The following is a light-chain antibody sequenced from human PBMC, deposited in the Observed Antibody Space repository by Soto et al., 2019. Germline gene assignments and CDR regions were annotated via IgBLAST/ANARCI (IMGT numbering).Light chain of an antibody. CDR2: STN. Sequence: QAVVPQEPSLTVSPAGTVTLTCASSTGAVTSEYYANWFQHKPGQVPTTLIYSTNNRHSWTPARFSGSLLGGKAALTLSGVQPDDEADYYCLLYGDDTWVFGGGTKLTVL. CDR1: TGAVTSEYY. CDR3: LLYGDDTWV. V-gene: IGLV7-43*01. J-gene: IGLJ3*02.